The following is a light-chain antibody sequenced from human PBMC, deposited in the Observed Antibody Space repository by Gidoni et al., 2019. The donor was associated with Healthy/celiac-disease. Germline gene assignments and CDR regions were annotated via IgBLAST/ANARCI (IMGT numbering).Light chain of an antibody. J-gene: IGKJ1*01. Sequence: EIVLTQSPATLSLSPGERATLSCRPSQSVSSYLAWDQQKPGQAPRLLIYEASNRATGIPARFSGSGSGTDFTLTISSLEPEDFAVYYCQQRSNWPTFGQGTKVEIK. CDR2: EAS. CDR1: QSVSSY. CDR3: QQRSNWPT. V-gene: IGKV3-11*01.